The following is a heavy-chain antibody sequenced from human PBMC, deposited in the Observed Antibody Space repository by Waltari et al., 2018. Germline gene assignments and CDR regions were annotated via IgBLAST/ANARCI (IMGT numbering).Heavy chain of an antibody. CDR3: AVVEEYYYGSGSYLNWFDP. J-gene: IGHJ5*02. CDR1: GYTFTGYY. D-gene: IGHD3-10*01. V-gene: IGHV1-2*02. Sequence: QVQLVQSGAEVKKPGASVKVSCKASGYTFTGYYMHWVRQAPDQGLEWMGWLNPNGGGTNHARQFKGRVTLTRDTSISPAYMELSRLRSDDTAVYYCAVVEEYYYGSGSYLNWFDPWCQGTLVTVSS. CDR2: LNPNGGGT.